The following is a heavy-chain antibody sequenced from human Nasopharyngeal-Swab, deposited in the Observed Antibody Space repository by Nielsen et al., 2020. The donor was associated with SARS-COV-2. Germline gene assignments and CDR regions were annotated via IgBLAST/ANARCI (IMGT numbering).Heavy chain of an antibody. D-gene: IGHD5-18*01. J-gene: IGHJ4*02. V-gene: IGHV3-21*01. CDR3: ARADSYGYRGPFDY. CDR2: ISSSSSYI. Sequence: VCQAPGKGLEWVSSISSSSSYIYYADSVKGRFTISRDNAKNSLYLQMNSLRAEDTAVYYCARADSYGYRGPFDYWGQGTLVTVSS.